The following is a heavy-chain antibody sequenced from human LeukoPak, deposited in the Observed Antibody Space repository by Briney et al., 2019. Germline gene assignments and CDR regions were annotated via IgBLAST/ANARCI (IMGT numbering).Heavy chain of an antibody. CDR1: GFTFSSYA. D-gene: IGHD1-26*01. J-gene: IGHJ4*02. Sequence: PGRSLRLSCAASGFTFSSYAMHWVRQAPGKGLEWVAVISYDGSNKYYADSVKGRFTISRDNSKNTLYLQMNSLRAEDTAVYYCARDYVMGQWELPASLIDYWGQGTLVTVSS. CDR3: ARDYVMGQWELPASLIDY. CDR2: ISYDGSNK. V-gene: IGHV3-30*01.